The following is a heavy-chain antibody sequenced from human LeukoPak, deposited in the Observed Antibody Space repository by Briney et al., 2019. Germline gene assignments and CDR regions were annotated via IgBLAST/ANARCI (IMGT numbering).Heavy chain of an antibody. D-gene: IGHD6-13*01. CDR3: ASFSSSWYGGEYYFDY. CDR1: GGSISSYY. J-gene: IGHJ4*02. Sequence: SETLSLTCTVSGGSISSYYWSWIRQPAGKGLEWIGRIYTSGSTHYNPSLKSRVTMSVDTSKNQFSLKLSSVTAADTAVYYCASFSSSWYGGEYYFDYWGQGTLVTVSS. V-gene: IGHV4-4*07. CDR2: IYTSGST.